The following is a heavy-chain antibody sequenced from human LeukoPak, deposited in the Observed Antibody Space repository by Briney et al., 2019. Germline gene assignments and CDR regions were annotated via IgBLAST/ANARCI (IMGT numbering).Heavy chain of an antibody. Sequence: GGSLRLSCAASGFTFSSYAMSWVRQAPGKGLEWVSSISSSSSYIYYADSVKGRFTISRDNSKNTLYLQMNSLRAEDTAVYYCARKPELIDAFDIWGQGTMVTVSS. CDR3: ARKPELIDAFDI. J-gene: IGHJ3*02. CDR2: ISSSSSYI. CDR1: GFTFSSYA. V-gene: IGHV3-21*04. D-gene: IGHD1-14*01.